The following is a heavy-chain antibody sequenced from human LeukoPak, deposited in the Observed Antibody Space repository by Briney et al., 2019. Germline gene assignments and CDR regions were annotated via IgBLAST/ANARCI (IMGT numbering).Heavy chain of an antibody. J-gene: IGHJ3*02. CDR3: ARGRELLRDAFDI. Sequence: GASVKVSCKASGDTFSSYAISWVRQAPGQGLEWMGGIIPIFGTANHAQKFQGRVTITADESTSTAYMELSSLRFEDTAVYYCARGRELLRDAFDIWGQGTMVTVSS. D-gene: IGHD1-26*01. CDR2: IIPIFGTA. V-gene: IGHV1-69*13. CDR1: GDTFSSYA.